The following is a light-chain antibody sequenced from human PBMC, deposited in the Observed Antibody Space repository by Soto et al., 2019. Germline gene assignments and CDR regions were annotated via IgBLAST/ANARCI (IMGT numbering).Light chain of an antibody. Sequence: QSVLTQPPSVSGSPGQSVTISCTVTSSDVGDYEHVSWYQQAPGTAPKLIIFDVTNRPSGVPDRFSGSKSGNTSSLTIFGLPAEEEADYYCSLYTSSSTVVFGGGTKLTVL. CDR2: DVT. CDR3: SLYTSSSTVV. J-gene: IGLJ3*02. CDR1: SSDVGDYEH. V-gene: IGLV2-18*01.